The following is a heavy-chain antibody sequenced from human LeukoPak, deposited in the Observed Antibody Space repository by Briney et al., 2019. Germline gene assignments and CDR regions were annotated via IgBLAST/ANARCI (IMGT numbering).Heavy chain of an antibody. CDR1: GDSVSSNSVA. D-gene: IGHD6-13*01. CDR3: ARSTRTSGYSSSWYASGFDP. J-gene: IGHJ5*02. Sequence: SQTLSLTCAISGDSVSSNSVAWNWIRQSPSRGLEWLGRTYYRSKWYIDYAVCVKSRITINPDTSTTQFSLQLNSVTPEDTAVYYCARSTRTSGYSSSWYASGFDPWGQGTLVTVSS. V-gene: IGHV6-1*01. CDR2: TYYRSKWYI.